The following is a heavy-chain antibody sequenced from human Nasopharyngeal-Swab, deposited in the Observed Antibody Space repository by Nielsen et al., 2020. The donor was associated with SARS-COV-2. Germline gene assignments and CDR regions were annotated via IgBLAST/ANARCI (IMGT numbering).Heavy chain of an antibody. D-gene: IGHD2-2*01. Sequence: GSLRLSCTVSGGSISSSSYYWGWIRQPPGKGLEWIGSIYYSGSTYYNPSLKSRVTISVDTSKNQFSLKLSSVTAADTAAYYCARHKYCSSTSCYFRREKASYYYMDVWGKGTTVTVSS. CDR3: ARHKYCSSTSCYFRREKASYYYMDV. V-gene: IGHV4-39*01. CDR1: GGSISSSSYY. CDR2: IYYSGST. J-gene: IGHJ6*03.